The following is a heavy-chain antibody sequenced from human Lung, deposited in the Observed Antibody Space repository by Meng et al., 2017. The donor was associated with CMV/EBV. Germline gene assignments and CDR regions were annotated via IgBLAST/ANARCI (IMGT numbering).Heavy chain of an antibody. CDR3: ARVEMSTSWAFDY. CDR2: IYPGDSDI. Sequence: GGSLRLSCEGFGYRFTSYWIGWVRQMPGRGLEWMGIIYPGDSDIRYSPSFDGQVIISADETVSTAYLQWSSLKASDSATYYCARVEMSTSWAFDYWGQGTLVTVSS. CDR1: GYRFTSYW. V-gene: IGHV5-51*01. J-gene: IGHJ4*02. D-gene: IGHD5-24*01.